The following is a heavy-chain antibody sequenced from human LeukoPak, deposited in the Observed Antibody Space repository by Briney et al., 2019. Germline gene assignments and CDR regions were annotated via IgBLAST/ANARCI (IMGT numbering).Heavy chain of an antibody. CDR3: ARVAVAGTLGRDY. CDR2: INTNTGNP. J-gene: IGHJ4*02. Sequence: ASVKVSCKVSGYTLTELSMHWVRQAPGQGLEWMGWINTNTGNPTYAQGFTGRFVFSLDTSVSTAYLQISSLKAEDTAVYYCARVAVAGTLGRDYWGQGTLVTVSS. D-gene: IGHD6-19*01. V-gene: IGHV7-4-1*02. CDR1: GYTLTELS.